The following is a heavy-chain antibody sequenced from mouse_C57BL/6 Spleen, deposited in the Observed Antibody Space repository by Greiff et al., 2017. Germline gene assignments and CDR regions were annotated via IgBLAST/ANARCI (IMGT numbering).Heavy chain of an antibody. CDR3: ARQNGSRHPFVY. J-gene: IGHJ3*01. CDR2: ISGGGGNT. CDR1: GFTFSSYT. D-gene: IGHD1-1*01. V-gene: IGHV5-9*01. Sequence: EVMLVESGGGLVKPGGSLKLSCAASGFTFSSYTMSWVRQTPEKRLEWVATISGGGGNTYYPDSGKGRFTISRNNAKNTLYLQMNSLRSEDTALYYCARQNGSRHPFVYWGQGTLVTVSA.